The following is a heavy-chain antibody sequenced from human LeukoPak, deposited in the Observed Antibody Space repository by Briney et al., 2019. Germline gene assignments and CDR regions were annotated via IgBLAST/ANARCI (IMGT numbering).Heavy chain of an antibody. Sequence: GGSLRLSCAASGFTFSSAWMNWVRQAPGKGLEWVARIRSKTDGGTTDYAAPVKGRFTISRDDSKNTLYLQMNSLKSEDTAVYYCTRTYHIYYFDYWGQGTLVTVSS. CDR2: IRSKTDGGTT. J-gene: IGHJ4*02. D-gene: IGHD1-14*01. CDR3: TRTYHIYYFDY. V-gene: IGHV3-15*01. CDR1: GFTFSSAW.